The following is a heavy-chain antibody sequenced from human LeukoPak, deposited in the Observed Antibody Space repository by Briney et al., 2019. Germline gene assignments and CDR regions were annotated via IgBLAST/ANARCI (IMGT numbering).Heavy chain of an antibody. V-gene: IGHV3-23*01. CDR2: ISGSGGST. Sequence: GGSLRLSCVASGFTFSSYAMSWVRQAPGKGLEWVSVISGSGGSTYYADSVKGRFTISRDKSKNTLYLQMSSLRAEDTAVYYCAKDLNYYYYGMDVWGKGTTVTVSS. J-gene: IGHJ6*04. CDR3: AKDLNYYYYGMDV. CDR1: GFTFSSYA.